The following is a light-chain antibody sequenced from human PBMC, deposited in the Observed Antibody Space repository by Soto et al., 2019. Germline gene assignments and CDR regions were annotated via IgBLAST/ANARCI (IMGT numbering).Light chain of an antibody. CDR3: HQYENWTQT. CDR2: RAP. V-gene: IGKV3-15*01. J-gene: IGKJ1*01. CDR1: QSISSN. Sequence: EIVMTQSPATLSVSPGERATLSCRASQSISSNLAWYQQKLGQAPRLLIYRAPTRATGIPARFSGSGSGTEFTLTISSLQSEDFALYYCHQYENWTQTFGQGTKVDIK.